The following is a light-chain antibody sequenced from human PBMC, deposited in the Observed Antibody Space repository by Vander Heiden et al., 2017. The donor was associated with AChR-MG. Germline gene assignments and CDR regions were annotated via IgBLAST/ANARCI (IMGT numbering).Light chain of an antibody. J-gene: IGLJ2*01. Sequence: SYELTPPPPVSVSPGQTASLTCSGDKLGDKYACWYQQKPGQSPVLVIYQDSKRPSGIPERFSGSNAGNTATLTISGTQAMDEADYYCQAWDSSTVVFGGGTKLTVL. CDR3: QAWDSSTVV. CDR1: KLGDKY. V-gene: IGLV3-1*01. CDR2: QDS.